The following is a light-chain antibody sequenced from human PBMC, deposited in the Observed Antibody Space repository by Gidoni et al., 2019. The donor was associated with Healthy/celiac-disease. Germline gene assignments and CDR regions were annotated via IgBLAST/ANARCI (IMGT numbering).Light chain of an antibody. CDR3: QQYKSYSRT. V-gene: IGKV1-5*03. CDR1: QSISSW. J-gene: IGKJ1*01. CDR2: KAS. Sequence: DIQMTQSPSTLSASVGDRGTITCRASQSISSWLAWYQQKPGKSPKLLIYKASSLESGVPSRFSGSGSGTEFTLTISSLQPDDFATYYCQQYKSYSRTFGQGTKVEIK.